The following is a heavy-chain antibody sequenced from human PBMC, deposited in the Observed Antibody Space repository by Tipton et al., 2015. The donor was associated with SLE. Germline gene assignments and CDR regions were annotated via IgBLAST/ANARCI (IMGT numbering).Heavy chain of an antibody. V-gene: IGHV4-38-2*01. CDR3: ARFHVKSYYEFDC. D-gene: IGHD3-10*01. J-gene: IGHJ4*02. Sequence: TLSLTCAVSGFSISSGYYWGWIRQPPGKGLEWIGSKYHSGITYSNPSLKSRVTISVDTAKNQFSLKLSSVTAAYTAVYYCARFHVKSYYEFDCWGQGTLVTVSS. CDR2: KYHSGIT. CDR1: GFSISSGYY.